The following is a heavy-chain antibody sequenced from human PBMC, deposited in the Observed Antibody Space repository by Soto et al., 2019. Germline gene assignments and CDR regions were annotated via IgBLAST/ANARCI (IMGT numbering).Heavy chain of an antibody. J-gene: IGHJ6*02. CDR2: IQYNGYS. CDR1: GGSITNYY. Sequence: QVQLQESGPGLVKPSETLSLTCTVSGGSITNYYCSWFRQPPRKGLEWIGYIQYNGYSAYNLSLKGRVTMSMVTSKTQFSLMLESVTATDTAVYYCARHGFGSLHGLVDVWGQGTTVIVSS. D-gene: IGHD3-10*01. CDR3: ARHGFGSLHGLVDV. V-gene: IGHV4-59*08.